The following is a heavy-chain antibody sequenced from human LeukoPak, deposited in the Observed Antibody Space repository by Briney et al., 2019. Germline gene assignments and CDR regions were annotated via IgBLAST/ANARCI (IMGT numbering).Heavy chain of an antibody. D-gene: IGHD3-3*01. V-gene: IGHV3-23*01. J-gene: IGHJ4*02. CDR3: AKTPVSYDFWSGPTACYFDY. CDR2: ISGSGGST. CDR1: GFTFSSYA. Sequence: GGSLRLSCAASGFTFSSYAMSWVRQAPGKGLEWVSAISGSGGSTYYADSVKGRFTISRDNSKNTLYLQMNSLRAEDTAVYYCAKTPVSYDFWSGPTACYFDYWGQGTLVTVSS.